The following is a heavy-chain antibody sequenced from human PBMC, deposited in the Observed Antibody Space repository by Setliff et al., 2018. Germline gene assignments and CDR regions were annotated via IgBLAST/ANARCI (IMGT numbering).Heavy chain of an antibody. V-gene: IGHV1-69*13. CDR2: TIPIFGTT. CDR3: AREGVDSRSSTDYRYYMDV. D-gene: IGHD3-22*01. J-gene: IGHJ6*03. CDR1: GGTFSSYG. Sequence: VKVSCKASGGTFSSYGISWVRQAPGQGLEWMGGTIPIFGTTNYAQKFQGRVTIITDESTTTAYMELSSLRSDDTAVYYCAREGVDSRSSTDYRYYMDVWGKGTTVTVSS.